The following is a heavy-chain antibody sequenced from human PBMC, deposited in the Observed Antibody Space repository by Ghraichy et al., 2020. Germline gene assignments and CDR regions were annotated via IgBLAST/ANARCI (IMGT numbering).Heavy chain of an antibody. D-gene: IGHD2-15*01. CDR1: GYTFSSSD. CDR2: MNPNSGNT. CDR3: ARGPSGGSYNLFDP. J-gene: IGHJ5*02. V-gene: IGHV1-8*03. Sequence: ASVKVSCKASGYTFSSSDINWMRQATGQVLEWMGWMNPNSGNTGYAQKFQGRVTITRNTSISTAYMELSSLRSEDTAVYYCARGPSGGSYNLFDPWGQGTLVTVSS.